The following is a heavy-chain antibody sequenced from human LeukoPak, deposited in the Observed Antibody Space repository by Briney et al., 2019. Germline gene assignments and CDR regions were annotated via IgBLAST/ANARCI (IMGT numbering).Heavy chain of an antibody. Sequence: GGSLRLSCAASGFTFSSYAMSWVRQAPGKGLEWVSAISGSGGSTYYAAPVKGRLTISRDNSKNTLYLQMNSLRAEDTAVYYCAKDGDEGRPQWFQHWGQGTLVTVSS. D-gene: IGHD5-24*01. CDR1: GFTFSSYA. CDR2: ISGSGGST. J-gene: IGHJ1*01. CDR3: AKDGDEGRPQWFQH. V-gene: IGHV3-23*01.